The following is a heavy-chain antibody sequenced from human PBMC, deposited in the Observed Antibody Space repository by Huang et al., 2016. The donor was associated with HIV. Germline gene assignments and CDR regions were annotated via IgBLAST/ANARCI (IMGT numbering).Heavy chain of an antibody. CDR3: ARAGGFEI. V-gene: IGHV3-74*01. CDR1: GFKFSNYW. J-gene: IGHJ3*02. D-gene: IGHD2-15*01. Sequence: EEHLVESGGGLVQPGGSLRLSCEASGFKFSNYWMQLVRQAPGKGLMWVSRMKIDGRTTDYADSVKGRFTISRDNAKNTLYLQMSSLTAEDTAIYYCARAGGFEIWGQGTVVTVSS. CDR2: MKIDGRTT.